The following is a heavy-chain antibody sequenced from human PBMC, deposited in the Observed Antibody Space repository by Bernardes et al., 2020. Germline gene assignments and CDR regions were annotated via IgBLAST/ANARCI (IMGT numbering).Heavy chain of an antibody. V-gene: IGHV1-2*06. Sequence: ASVKVSCKASGYTFTGYYMHWVRQAPGQGLEWMGRINPNSGGTNYAQKFQGRVTMTRDTSISTAYMELSRLRSDDTAVYYCARWDIVVVPAAMTVWGQGTLVTVSS. CDR2: INPNSGGT. D-gene: IGHD2-2*01. CDR1: GYTFTGYY. J-gene: IGHJ4*02. CDR3: ARWDIVVVPAAMTV.